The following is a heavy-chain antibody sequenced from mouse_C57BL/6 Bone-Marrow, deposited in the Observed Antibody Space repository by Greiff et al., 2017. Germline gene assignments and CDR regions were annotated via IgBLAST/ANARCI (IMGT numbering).Heavy chain of an antibody. Sequence: EVQLPQSVAELVRPGASVTLSCTASGFIIKTIYMPWVKQRPEPGLAWIGRIDPANGNTKYAPTFQGKATITADTSSNTAYLQLSSLTSEDTAIYYCAREGYGGQGHTLPVSA. CDR1: GFIIKTIY. J-gene: IGHJ2*01. CDR3: AREGY. CDR2: IDPANGNT. V-gene: IGHV14-3*01.